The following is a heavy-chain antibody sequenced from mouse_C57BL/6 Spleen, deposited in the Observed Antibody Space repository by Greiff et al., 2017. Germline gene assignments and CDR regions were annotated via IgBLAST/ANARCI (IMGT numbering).Heavy chain of an antibody. CDR3: ARSDDGYYPRYFDV. V-gene: IGHV1-82*01. J-gene: IGHJ1*03. CDR1: GYAFSSSW. CDR2: IYPGDGDT. Sequence: VQGVESGPELVKPGASVKISCKASGYAFSSSWMNWVKQRPGKGLEWIGRIYPGDGDTNYNGKFKGKATLTADKSSSTAYMQLSSLTSEDSAVYFCARSDDGYYPRYFDVWGTGTTVTVSS. D-gene: IGHD2-3*01.